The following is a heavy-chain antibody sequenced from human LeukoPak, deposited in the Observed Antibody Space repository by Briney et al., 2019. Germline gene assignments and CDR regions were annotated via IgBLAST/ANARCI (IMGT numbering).Heavy chain of an antibody. CDR2: INPNSGGT. CDR3: ARGPTMIVVVTPFDY. Sequence: ASVKVSCKASGCTFTGYYMHWVRQAPGQGLEWMGWINPNSGGTNYAQKFQGRVTMTRDTSISTAYMELSRLRSDDTAVYYCARGPTMIVVVTPFDYWGQGTLVTVSS. V-gene: IGHV1-2*02. D-gene: IGHD3-22*01. J-gene: IGHJ4*02. CDR1: GCTFTGYY.